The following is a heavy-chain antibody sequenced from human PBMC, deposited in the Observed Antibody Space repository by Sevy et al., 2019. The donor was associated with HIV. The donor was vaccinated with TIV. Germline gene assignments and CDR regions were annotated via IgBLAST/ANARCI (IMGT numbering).Heavy chain of an antibody. D-gene: IGHD2-8*02. J-gene: IGHJ4*02. Sequence: GGSLRLSCTASGFTFGDYAMSWFRQAPGKGLEWVGFIRSKAYGGTTEYAASVKGRFTISRDDSKSIAYLQMNSLKTEDTAVYYCTRVNSGLWTGLTIDYWGQGTLVTVSS. CDR2: IRSKAYGGTT. CDR3: TRVNSGLWTGLTIDY. V-gene: IGHV3-49*03. CDR1: GFTFGDYA.